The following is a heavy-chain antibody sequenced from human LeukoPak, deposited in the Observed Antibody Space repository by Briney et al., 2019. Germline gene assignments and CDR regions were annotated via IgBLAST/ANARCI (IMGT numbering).Heavy chain of an antibody. CDR3: ARRRSRYNWNYGAFDI. J-gene: IGHJ3*02. CDR2: ISAYNGNT. V-gene: IGHV1-18*01. CDR1: GYTFTSYG. Sequence: ASVKVSCKASGYTFTSYGISWVRQAPGQGLEWMGWISAYNGNTNYAQKLQGRVTMTTDTSTSTAYMELSSLRSEDTAVYYCARRRSRYNWNYGAFDIWGQGTMVTVSS. D-gene: IGHD1-7*01.